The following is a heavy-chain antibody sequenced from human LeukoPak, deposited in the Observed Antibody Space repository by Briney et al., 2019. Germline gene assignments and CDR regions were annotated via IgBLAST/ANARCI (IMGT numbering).Heavy chain of an antibody. CDR1: GFTVSSNY. J-gene: IGHJ6*03. Sequence: PGGSLRLSCAASGFTVSSNYMSWVRQAPGKGLEWVSVIYSGGSTYYADSVKGRFTISRDNSKNTLYLQMNSLRAEDTAVYYCARGGRKSRGVDIVRKKETGYYYYMDVWGKGTTVTVSS. CDR3: ARGGRKSRGVDIVRKKETGYYYYMDV. CDR2: IYSGGST. D-gene: IGHD2-15*01. V-gene: IGHV3-66*01.